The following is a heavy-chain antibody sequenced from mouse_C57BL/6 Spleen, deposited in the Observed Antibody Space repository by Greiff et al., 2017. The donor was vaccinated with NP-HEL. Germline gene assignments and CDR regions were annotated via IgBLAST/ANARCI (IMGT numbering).Heavy chain of an antibody. J-gene: IGHJ2*01. CDR1: GYTFTSYW. CDR3: ARRVRRYFDY. CDR2: IDPSDSYT. D-gene: IGHD2-14*01. Sequence: VKLVESGAELVKPGASVKLSCKASGYTFTSYWMQWVKQRPGQGLEWIGEIDPSDSYTNYNQKFKGKATLTVDTSSSTAYMQLSSLTSEDSAVYYCARRVRRYFDYWGQGTTLTVSS. V-gene: IGHV1-50*01.